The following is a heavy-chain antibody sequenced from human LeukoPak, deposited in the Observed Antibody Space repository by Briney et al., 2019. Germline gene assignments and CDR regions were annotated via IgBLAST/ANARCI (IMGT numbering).Heavy chain of an antibody. V-gene: IGHV3-7*03. CDR2: IKEDGTET. J-gene: IGHJ4*02. CDR3: AKEGRSLQTY. D-gene: IGHD5-24*01. Sequence: GGSLRLSCAASGFIFSSNWMSWVRLAPGKGLEWVANIKEDGTETYVDSVKGRFTISRDNAKNSLYLQMNSLRVEDTAVYYCAKEGRSLQTYWGQGTLVTVSS. CDR1: GFIFSSNW.